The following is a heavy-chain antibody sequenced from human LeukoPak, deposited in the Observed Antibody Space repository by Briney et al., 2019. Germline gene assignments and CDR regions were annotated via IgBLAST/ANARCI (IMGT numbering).Heavy chain of an antibody. D-gene: IGHD3-10*01. V-gene: IGHV4-34*01. CDR3: AKGLRQIWFGELNDAFDI. CDR1: GGAFRDHQ. J-gene: IGHJ3*02. CDR2: VERRGYT. Sequence: PSETLSLTCAVYGGAFRDHQWSWIRQPPGKGLEWIGDVERRGYTNYNQSLRGRLTMSVDASKNQISLRLTSVTAADTAVYYCAKGLRQIWFGELNDAFDIWGQGTMVHVSS.